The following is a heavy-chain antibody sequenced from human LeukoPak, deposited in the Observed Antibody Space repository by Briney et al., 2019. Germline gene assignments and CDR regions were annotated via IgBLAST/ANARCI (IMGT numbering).Heavy chain of an antibody. Sequence: SETLSLTCAVYGVSFSGYYWSWIRQPPGKGLDWIGEINHSGSTNYNPSLKSRVTISVDTSKNQFSLKLSSVTAADTAVYYCARGRGDIVVAGLDYWGQGTLVTVSS. CDR2: INHSGST. J-gene: IGHJ4*02. CDR3: ARGRGDIVVAGLDY. CDR1: GVSFSGYY. D-gene: IGHD2-2*01. V-gene: IGHV4-34*01.